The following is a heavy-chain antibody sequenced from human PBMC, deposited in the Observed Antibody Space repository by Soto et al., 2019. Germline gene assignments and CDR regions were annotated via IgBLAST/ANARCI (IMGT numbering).Heavy chain of an antibody. J-gene: IGHJ6*02. D-gene: IGHD6-6*01. CDR2: INHSGST. Sequence: SETLSLTCAVYGGSFSGYYWTWIRQPPGTGLEWIGEINHSGSTNYNPSLKSRVTISLDTSKNQFSLKLSSVTAADTAVYYCARGSSIAGLYYGMDVWGQGTTVTVSS. CDR3: ARGSSIAGLYYGMDV. CDR1: GGSFSGYY. V-gene: IGHV4-34*09.